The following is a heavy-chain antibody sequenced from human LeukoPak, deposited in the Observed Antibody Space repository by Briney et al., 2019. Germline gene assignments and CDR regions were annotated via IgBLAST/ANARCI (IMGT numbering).Heavy chain of an antibody. D-gene: IGHD3-22*01. Sequence: GGSLRLSCAASGFTFSSYAMSWVRQAPGKGLAWVSTISGGSGSTYCADSVKGRFTISRDNSKNTLYLQMNSLRAEDTAVYYCASQYDSSGYYYFDYWGQGTLVTASS. CDR3: ASQYDSSGYYYFDY. CDR2: ISGGSGST. V-gene: IGHV3-23*01. J-gene: IGHJ4*02. CDR1: GFTFSSYA.